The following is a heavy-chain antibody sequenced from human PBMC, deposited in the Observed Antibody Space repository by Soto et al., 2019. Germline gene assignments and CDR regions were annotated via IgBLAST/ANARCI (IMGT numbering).Heavy chain of an antibody. D-gene: IGHD4-17*01. CDR3: ARPDDYGGNSDDAFDV. CDR2: IYFSGLT. J-gene: IGHJ3*01. Sequence: LSLTCTVSGLSISTTNHYWAWIRQPPVKGLEWIGNIYFSGLTYYNPSLKGRLAISVDTSKNQFSLKLTSVTAADTGVYFCARPDDYGGNSDDAFDVWGQGTMVTVSS. CDR1: GLSISTTNHY. V-gene: IGHV4-39*01.